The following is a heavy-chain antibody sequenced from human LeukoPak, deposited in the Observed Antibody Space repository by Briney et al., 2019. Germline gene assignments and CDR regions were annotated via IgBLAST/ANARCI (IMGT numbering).Heavy chain of an antibody. Sequence: SVKVSCKASGGTFSSYAISWVRQAPGQGLEWMGGIIPIFGTANYAQKFQGRVTITTDESTSTAYMELSSLRSEDTAVYYCARGLTAAGASPVAYWGQGTLITVSS. CDR2: IIPIFGTA. V-gene: IGHV1-69*05. D-gene: IGHD6-13*01. CDR3: ARGLTAAGASPVAY. J-gene: IGHJ4*02. CDR1: GGTFSSYA.